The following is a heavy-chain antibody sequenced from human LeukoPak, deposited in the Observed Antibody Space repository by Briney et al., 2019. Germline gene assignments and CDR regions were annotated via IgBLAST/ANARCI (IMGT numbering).Heavy chain of an antibody. CDR2: IRDDGSNK. V-gene: IGHV3-30*02. CDR1: RFTFSGYG. J-gene: IGHJ4*02. CDR3: AKEGDGYRPNYFDY. Sequence: PGGSLRLSCAASRFTFSGYGMHWVRQAPGKGLEWVAFIRDDGSNKYYADSVKGRFTISRDNSKNTLYLQMNSLRAEDTAVYYCAKEGDGYRPNYFDYWGQGTLVTVSS. D-gene: IGHD5-24*01.